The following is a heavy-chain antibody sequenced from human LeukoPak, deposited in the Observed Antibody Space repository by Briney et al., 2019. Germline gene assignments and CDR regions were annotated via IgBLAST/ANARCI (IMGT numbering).Heavy chain of an antibody. CDR3: ARDRANNWFDP. CDR2: IYYSGIT. CDR1: GVSISSYY. V-gene: IGHV4-59*01. J-gene: IGHJ5*02. Sequence: SETLSLTCTVSGVSISSYYWSWIRQPPGKGLEWIGYIYYSGITNYNPSLKSRVTISVDTSKNQFSLKLSSVTAADTAVYYCARDRANNWFDPWGQGTLVTVSS.